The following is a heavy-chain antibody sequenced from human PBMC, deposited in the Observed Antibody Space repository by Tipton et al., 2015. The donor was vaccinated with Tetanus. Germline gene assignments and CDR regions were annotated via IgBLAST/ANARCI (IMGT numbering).Heavy chain of an antibody. J-gene: IGHJ4*02. CDR3: ARVFTRGYTYGTTFDY. CDR1: GGSISSYY. Sequence: TLSLTCTVSGGSISSYYWSWIRQPPGKGLEWIGYIYYSGSTNYNPSLKSRVTISVDTSKNQFSLKVTSVTAADTAVYYCARVFTRGYTYGTTFDYWGQGTLVTVSS. D-gene: IGHD5-18*01. V-gene: IGHV4-59*08. CDR2: IYYSGST.